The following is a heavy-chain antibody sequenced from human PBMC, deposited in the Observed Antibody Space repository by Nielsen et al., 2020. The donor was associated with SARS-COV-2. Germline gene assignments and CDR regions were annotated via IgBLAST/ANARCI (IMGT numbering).Heavy chain of an antibody. Sequence: WIRQPPGKALEWLSYIGGNGRNIFYADSVKGRFTISRDNAENSLSLQMNSLRAEDTAVYYCARAIAANPREYYYYYYGMDVWGQGTTVTVSS. CDR2: IGGNGRNI. D-gene: IGHD6-13*01. J-gene: IGHJ6*02. V-gene: IGHV3-11*01. CDR3: ARAIAANPREYYYYYYGMDV.